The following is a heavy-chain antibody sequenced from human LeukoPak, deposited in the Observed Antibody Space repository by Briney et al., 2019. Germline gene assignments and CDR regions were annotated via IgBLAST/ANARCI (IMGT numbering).Heavy chain of an antibody. D-gene: IGHD6-13*01. J-gene: IGHJ6*02. Sequence: SETLSLTCTVAGGSISRYYWSWIRQPAGKGLEWIGRIYTSGSTNYNPSLKSRVTMSVDTSKNQFSLKLSPVTAADTAVYYCARHPAAAGLYYYYGMDVWGQGTTVTVSS. V-gene: IGHV4-4*07. CDR1: GGSISRYY. CDR3: ARHPAAAGLYYYYGMDV. CDR2: IYTSGST.